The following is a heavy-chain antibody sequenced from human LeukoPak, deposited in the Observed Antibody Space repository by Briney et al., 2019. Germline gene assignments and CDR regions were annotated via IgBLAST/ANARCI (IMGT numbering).Heavy chain of an antibody. CDR1: RFTFSRYW. Sequence: GGALRLSRANPRFTFSRYWMHWGRAAPGKGLGWASRINSDWSSTSYADSVKGRFTISRDNAKNTLYLQMNSLRAEDTAVYYCARDGGQLERLLYWGQGTLVTVSS. D-gene: IGHD1-1*01. CDR3: ARDGGQLERLLY. CDR2: INSDWSST. J-gene: IGHJ4*02. V-gene: IGHV3-74*01.